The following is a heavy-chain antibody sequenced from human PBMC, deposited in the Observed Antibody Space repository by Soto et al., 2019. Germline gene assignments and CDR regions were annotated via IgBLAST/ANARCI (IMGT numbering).Heavy chain of an antibody. CDR3: AKGGPTFLNWFGP. CDR1: GFTFSSYA. CDR2: ISNSGHSA. J-gene: IGHJ5*02. V-gene: IGHV3-23*01. Sequence: GASLRLSCAASGFTFSSYAMNWVRQAPGKGLEWISVISNSGHSAYYADSVKGRFTISRDNSKNTLYLQIKSLRAEDTAAYYCAKGGPTFLNWFGPWGQGTLVTVSS. D-gene: IGHD5-12*01.